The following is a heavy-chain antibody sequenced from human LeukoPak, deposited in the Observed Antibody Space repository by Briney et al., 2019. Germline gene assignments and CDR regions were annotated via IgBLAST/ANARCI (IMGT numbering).Heavy chain of an antibody. J-gene: IGHJ6*03. D-gene: IGHD6-19*01. CDR3: ARGGGEVAGSLYYYYYMDV. CDR2: IYHSGST. CDR1: GYSISSNYY. Sequence: SETLSLTCAVSGYSISSNYYWGWIRQPPGKGLEWIGSIYHSGSTYYNPSLKSRVTISVDTSKNQFSLKLSSVTAADTAVYYCARGGGEVAGSLYYYYYMDVWGQGTMVTVSS. V-gene: IGHV4-38-2*01.